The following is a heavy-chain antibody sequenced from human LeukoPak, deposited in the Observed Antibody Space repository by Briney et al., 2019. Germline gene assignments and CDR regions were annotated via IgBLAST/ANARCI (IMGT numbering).Heavy chain of an antibody. CDR1: GGSISTYF. D-gene: IGHD6-19*01. J-gene: IGHJ4*02. Sequence: SETLSFTCSVSGGSISTYFWGWIRQSPGKGLEWIGWSYHRGSTSYNPSLKSRVAISVDTSKNQFSLKLTSVTAADTAVYYCTRDRELGWWGQGTLVIVSS. V-gene: IGHV4-59*13. CDR3: TRDRELGW. CDR2: SYHRGST.